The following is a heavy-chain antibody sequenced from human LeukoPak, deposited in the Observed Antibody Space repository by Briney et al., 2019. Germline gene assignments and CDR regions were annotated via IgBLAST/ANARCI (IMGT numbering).Heavy chain of an antibody. V-gene: IGHV3-7*01. CDR2: INQDGGEK. CDR3: ATDYHGYFDY. D-gene: IGHD1-14*01. Sequence: GGSLRLSCAASRFTFSSYWMTWVRQAPGKGLEWVANINQDGGEKYYVDSVKGRFTISRDNAKNSLYLQTNSLRAEDAAVYYCATDYHGYFDYWGQGTLVTVSS. CDR1: RFTFSSYW. J-gene: IGHJ4*02.